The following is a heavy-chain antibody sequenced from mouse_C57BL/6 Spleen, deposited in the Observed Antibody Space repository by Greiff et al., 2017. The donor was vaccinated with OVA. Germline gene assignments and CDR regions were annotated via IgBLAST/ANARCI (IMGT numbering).Heavy chain of an antibody. J-gene: IGHJ1*03. V-gene: IGHV5-17*01. D-gene: IGHD1-1*01. CDR2: ISSGISTI. CDR1: GFTFSDYG. CDR3: ARLAYGSSYVNWYFDV. Sequence: EVKLMESGGGLVKPGGSLKLSCAASGFTFSDYGMHWVRQAPEKGLEWVAYISSGISTIYYADTVKGRFTISRDNAKNTLFLQMTSLRSEDTAMYYCARLAYGSSYVNWYFDVWGTGTTVTVSS.